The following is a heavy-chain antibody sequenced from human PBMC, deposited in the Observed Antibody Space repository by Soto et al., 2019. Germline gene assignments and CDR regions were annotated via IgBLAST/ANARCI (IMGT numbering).Heavy chain of an antibody. CDR1: GFTFSNYA. CDR3: VKDSRSLTRITIFGVDYMDV. CDR2: ITDGGGTT. V-gene: IGHV3-23*01. J-gene: IGHJ6*03. D-gene: IGHD3-3*01. Sequence: GGSLRLSCAASGFTFSNYAMTWVRQAPGKGLEWVSSITDGGGTTYYADSVKGRFTISRDKSKNTLYLEMNSLRAEDTAVYYCVKDSRSLTRITIFGVDYMDVWGKGATVTVSS.